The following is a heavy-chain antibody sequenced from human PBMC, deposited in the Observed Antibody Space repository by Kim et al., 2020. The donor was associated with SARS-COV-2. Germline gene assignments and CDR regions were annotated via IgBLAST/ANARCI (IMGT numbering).Heavy chain of an antibody. CDR1: GFTFSSYS. V-gene: IGHV3-21*01. CDR2: ISSSSSYI. J-gene: IGHJ4*02. D-gene: IGHD6-6*01. CDR3: ARRNRIAAHEVDD. Sequence: GGSLRLSCAASGFTFSSYSMNWVRQAPGKGLEWVSSISSSSSYIYYADSVKGRFTISRDNAKTSLYLQMNSLRAEDTAVYYCARRNRIAAHEVDDWGQGTLVTVSS.